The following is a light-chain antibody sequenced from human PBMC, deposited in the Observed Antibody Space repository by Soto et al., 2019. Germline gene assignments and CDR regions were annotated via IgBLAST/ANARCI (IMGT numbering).Light chain of an antibody. Sequence: EIVLTQSPVTLSLSPGERATLSCRASQSVSSNLAWYQQKPGQAPRLLIYGTSTRATGVPARFSGSGSGTDFTLTISSLQSEDFAVYYCQQYNNWPQTFGQGTRLEIK. V-gene: IGKV3-15*01. CDR2: GTS. CDR3: QQYNNWPQT. J-gene: IGKJ2*01. CDR1: QSVSSN.